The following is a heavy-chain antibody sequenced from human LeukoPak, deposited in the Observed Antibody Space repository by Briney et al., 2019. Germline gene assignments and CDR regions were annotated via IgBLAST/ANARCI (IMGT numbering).Heavy chain of an antibody. CDR1: GGSISSGDYY. CDR3: ARGASGYSYG. CDR2: IYYSGST. Sequence: SQTLSLTCTVSGGSISSGDYYWSWIRQPPGKGLEWIGYIYYSGSTNYNPSLESRVTISIDTSKNQFSLNLSSVTAADTAVYYCARGASGYSYGWGQGTLVTVSS. V-gene: IGHV4-61*08. J-gene: IGHJ4*02. D-gene: IGHD5-18*01.